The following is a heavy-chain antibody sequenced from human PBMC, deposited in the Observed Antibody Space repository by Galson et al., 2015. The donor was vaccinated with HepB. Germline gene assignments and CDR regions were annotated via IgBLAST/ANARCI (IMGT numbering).Heavy chain of an antibody. D-gene: IGHD1-26*01. CDR1: GFTFDDYA. CDR2: ISWNSGSI. J-gene: IGHJ4*02. CDR3: AKSRIVGATLAGAYFDY. V-gene: IGHV3-9*01. Sequence: SLRLSCAASGFTFDDYAMHWVRQAPGKGLEWVSGISWNSGSIGYADSVKGRFTISRDNAKNSLYLQMNSLRAEDTALYYCAKSRIVGATLAGAYFDYWGQGTLVTVSS.